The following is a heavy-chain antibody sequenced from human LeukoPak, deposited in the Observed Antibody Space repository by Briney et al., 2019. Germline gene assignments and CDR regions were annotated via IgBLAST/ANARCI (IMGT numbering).Heavy chain of an antibody. Sequence: PGGSLRLSCAASGFTFSSYGMHWVRQAPGKGLEWVAFIRYDGSNKYYADSVKGRFTISRDNSKNTLYLQMNSLRAEDTAVYYCARDWSITMIENAFDIWGQGTMVTVSS. CDR2: IRYDGSNK. CDR3: ARDWSITMIENAFDI. V-gene: IGHV3-30*02. D-gene: IGHD3-22*01. J-gene: IGHJ3*02. CDR1: GFTFSSYG.